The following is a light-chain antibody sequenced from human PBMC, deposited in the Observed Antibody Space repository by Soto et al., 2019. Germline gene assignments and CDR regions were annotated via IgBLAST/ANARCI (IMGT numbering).Light chain of an antibody. J-gene: IGLJ1*01. CDR3: CSYTSSSTYV. V-gene: IGLV2-14*01. CDR2: DVS. Sequence: QSFLTHPASLSGSPGQSITISCTGTSSDVGRYNYVSWYQHHPGKAPTLMIFDVSNRPSEVSNRFSGSKSANTASLSISGLQAEDEADYCCCSYTSSSTYVFGTGTKVTV. CDR1: SSDVGRYNY.